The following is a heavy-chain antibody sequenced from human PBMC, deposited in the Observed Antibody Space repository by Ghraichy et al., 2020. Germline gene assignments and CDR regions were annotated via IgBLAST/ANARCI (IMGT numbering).Heavy chain of an antibody. Sequence: GGSLRLSCAASGFTFSSYGMHWVRQAPGKGLEWVAVISYDGSNKYYADSVKGRFTISRDNSKNTLYLQMNSLRAEDTAVYYCAKDVGNYGMDVWGQGTTVTVSS. V-gene: IGHV3-30*18. CDR3: AKDVGNYGMDV. CDR2: ISYDGSNK. D-gene: IGHD1-26*01. J-gene: IGHJ6*02. CDR1: GFTFSSYG.